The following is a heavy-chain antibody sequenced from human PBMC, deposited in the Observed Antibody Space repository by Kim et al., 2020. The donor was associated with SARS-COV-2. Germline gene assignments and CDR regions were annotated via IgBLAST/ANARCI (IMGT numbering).Heavy chain of an antibody. CDR3: ARQPGSSGALSFDP. V-gene: IGHV4-39*01. Sequence: SETLSLTCTVSGGSISSSSYYWGWIRQPPGKGLEWIGSIYYSGSTYYNPSLKSRVTISVDTSKNQFSLKLSSVTAADTAVYYCARQPGSSGALSFDPWGQGTLVTVSS. D-gene: IGHD3-10*01. CDR1: GGSISSSSYY. J-gene: IGHJ5*02. CDR2: IYYSGST.